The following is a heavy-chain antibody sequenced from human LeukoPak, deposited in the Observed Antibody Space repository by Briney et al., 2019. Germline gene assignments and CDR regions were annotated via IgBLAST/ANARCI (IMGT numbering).Heavy chain of an antibody. CDR1: GFSFSDYS. CDR2: ISRSSSHI. CDR3: ARSFNYVGWFDP. V-gene: IGHV3-48*01. D-gene: IGHD4-11*01. J-gene: IGHJ5*02. Sequence: PGGSLRLSCAASGFSFSDYSVNWVRQAPGKGLEWVSYISRSSSHIYYADSVKGRFTISRDNAKNSLYLQMNSLRAEDTAVYYCARSFNYVGWFDPWGQGTLVTVSS.